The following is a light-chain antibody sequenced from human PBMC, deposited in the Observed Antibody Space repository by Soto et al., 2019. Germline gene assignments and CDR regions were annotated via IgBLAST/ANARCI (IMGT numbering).Light chain of an antibody. J-gene: IGKJ4*01. Sequence: DIVMTQSPDSLAVSLGERATINCKSSQSVLYSPNNKNYLAWYQQKPGQPPKLLIYWASTRESGVPDRFSGSGSGTDFTLTIGSLQAEDVAVYYCQQYYSTLPTFGGGTKVEIK. CDR2: WAS. V-gene: IGKV4-1*01. CDR3: QQYYSTLPT. CDR1: QSVLYSPNNKNY.